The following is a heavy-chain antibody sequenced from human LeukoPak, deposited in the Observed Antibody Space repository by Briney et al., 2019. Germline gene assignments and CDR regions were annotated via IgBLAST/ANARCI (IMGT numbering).Heavy chain of an antibody. J-gene: IGHJ6*02. CDR2: ISYDGSNK. CDR3: ARNSRLDV. CDR1: GFTFSSYA. V-gene: IGHV3-30-3*01. D-gene: IGHD5-12*01. Sequence: GGSLRLSCVASGFTFSSYAMHWVRQAPGKGLEWVALISYDGSNKYYADSVKGRFIISRDNSKNTLYLQMNSLRDEDTAVYFCARNSRLDVWGQGTTVTVSS.